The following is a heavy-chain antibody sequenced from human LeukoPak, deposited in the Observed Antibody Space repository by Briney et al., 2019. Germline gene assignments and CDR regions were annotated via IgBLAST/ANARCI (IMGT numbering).Heavy chain of an antibody. J-gene: IGHJ4*02. Sequence: PGGSLRLSCAASGFTFSSYSMNWVRQAPGKGLEWVSSISTSSSYIYYADSVKGRFTISRDNAKNSLYLQMNSLRAEDTAVYYCGSMIREGEDYWGQGTLVTVSP. CDR2: ISTSSSYI. D-gene: IGHD3-10*01. CDR3: GSMIREGEDY. V-gene: IGHV3-21*01. CDR1: GFTFSSYS.